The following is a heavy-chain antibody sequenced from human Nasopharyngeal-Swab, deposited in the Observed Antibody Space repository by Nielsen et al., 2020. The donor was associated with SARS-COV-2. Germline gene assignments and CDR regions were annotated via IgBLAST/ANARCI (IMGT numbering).Heavy chain of an antibody. Sequence: SETLSLTCTVSGGSISSYYWSWIRQPPGKGLEWIGYIYYSGSTNYNPSPKSRVTISVDTSKNQFSLKLSSVTAADTAVYYCAGETTLTYYFDYWGQGTLVTVSS. V-gene: IGHV4-59*01. CDR2: IYYSGST. CDR3: AGETTLTYYFDY. J-gene: IGHJ4*02. D-gene: IGHD4-17*01. CDR1: GGSISSYY.